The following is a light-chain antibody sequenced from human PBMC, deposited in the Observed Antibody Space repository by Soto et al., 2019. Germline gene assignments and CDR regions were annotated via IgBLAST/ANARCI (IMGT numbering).Light chain of an antibody. J-gene: IGLJ2*01. V-gene: IGLV2-11*01. CDR1: SSDIGRYNY. Sequence: QSVLTQPRSVSGSPGQSVTISCTGSSSDIGRYNYVSWYQQLPGKAPKLMIYDVSERPSGVPDRFSGSKSGNTASLTISGLQAEDEADYYCCSYTGSLVVFGGGTKLTVL. CDR2: DVS. CDR3: CSYTGSLVV.